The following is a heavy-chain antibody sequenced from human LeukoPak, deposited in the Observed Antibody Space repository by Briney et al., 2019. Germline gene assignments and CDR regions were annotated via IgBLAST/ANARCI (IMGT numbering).Heavy chain of an antibody. Sequence: ASVKVSCKASGYTFTSYYMHWVRRAPGQGLEWMGIINPSGGSTTYAQKFQGRVTMTRDTSTSTVYMELSSLRAEDTAVYYCARPLAAAGTYYFDYWGQGTLVTVSS. D-gene: IGHD6-13*01. J-gene: IGHJ4*02. V-gene: IGHV1-46*01. CDR1: GYTFTSYY. CDR3: ARPLAAAGTYYFDY. CDR2: INPSGGST.